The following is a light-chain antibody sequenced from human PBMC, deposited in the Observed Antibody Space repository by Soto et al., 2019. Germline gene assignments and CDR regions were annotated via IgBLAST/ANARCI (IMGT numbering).Light chain of an antibody. CDR1: SSDVGAYKY. CDR2: EVS. Sequence: QSVLTQPPSASGSPGQSVTISCTGTSSDVGAYKYVSWYQQYPGKAPKLMIYEVSKRPSGVPDRFSGSKSGNTASLTVSGLLAEDEADYYCTSYVGSDIWVFGGGIKVTVL. V-gene: IGLV2-8*01. CDR3: TSYVGSDIWV. J-gene: IGLJ3*02.